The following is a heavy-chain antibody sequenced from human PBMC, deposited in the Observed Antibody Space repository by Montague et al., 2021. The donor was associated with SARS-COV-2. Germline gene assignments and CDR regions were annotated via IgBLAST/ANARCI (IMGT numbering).Heavy chain of an antibody. CDR2: IHTSGST. J-gene: IGHJ5*02. V-gene: IGHV4-4*07. CDR3: AREATSWFGGLMGVWFDP. CDR1: GASITTYY. Sequence: SETLSLTCTVAGASITTYYWSWIRQSAGKGLEWIGRIHTSGSTNYNPTLRSRVTMSVDTSKNQFSLKLNSVTAADTAVYYCAREATSWFGGLMGVWFDPWGQGTLVTVSS. D-gene: IGHD3-10*01.